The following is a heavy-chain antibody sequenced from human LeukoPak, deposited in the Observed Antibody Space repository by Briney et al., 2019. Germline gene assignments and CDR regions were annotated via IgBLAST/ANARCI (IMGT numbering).Heavy chain of an antibody. D-gene: IGHD2-8*01. CDR1: GDSTSNFY. CDR3: ALAPNSNWFDF. CDR2: IHYSGSS. V-gene: IGHV4-59*03. J-gene: IGHJ5*01. Sequence: SETLSLTCTVSGDSTSNFYWNWIRQSPGKGLEWIGNIHYSGSSVYNPSLESRGTISIDTSRRQFFLKLNSVTAADTAVYFCALAPNSNWFDFWGPGTLVTVSS.